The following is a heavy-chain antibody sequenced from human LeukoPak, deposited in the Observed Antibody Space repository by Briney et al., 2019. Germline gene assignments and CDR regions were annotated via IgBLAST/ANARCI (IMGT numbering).Heavy chain of an antibody. V-gene: IGHV1-2*02. D-gene: IGHD2-15*01. CDR2: MNPNSGDT. CDR1: GYTFSGFY. J-gene: IGHJ6*03. Sequence: ASVKVSCKASGYTFSGFYMHWVRQAPGQGLEWMGWMNPNSGDTKYAPKFQGRVTMTRDMSISTAYMEVNRLTSDDTAVYYCATWRYCSGGHCFGNYYMDVWGKGTTVTVSS. CDR3: ATWRYCSGGHCFGNYYMDV.